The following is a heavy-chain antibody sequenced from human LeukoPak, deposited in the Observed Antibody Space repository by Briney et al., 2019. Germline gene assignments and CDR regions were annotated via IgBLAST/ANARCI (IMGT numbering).Heavy chain of an antibody. J-gene: IGHJ3*02. CDR3: ATDWGLDTAMVTDAFDI. CDR1: GYTFTSYD. D-gene: IGHD5-18*01. V-gene: IGHV1-8*03. CDR2: MNPNSGNT. Sequence: ASVKVSCKASGYTFTSYDINWVRQATGQGLEWMGWMNPNSGNTGYAQKFQGRVTITRNTSISTAYMELSSLRSEDAAVYYCATDWGLDTAMVTDAFDIWGQGTMVTVSS.